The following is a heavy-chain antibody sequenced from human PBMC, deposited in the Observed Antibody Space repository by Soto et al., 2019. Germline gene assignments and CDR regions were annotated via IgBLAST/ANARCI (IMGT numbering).Heavy chain of an antibody. D-gene: IGHD3-3*02. CDR1: GFTVSSNY. Sequence: EVQLVESGGGLVQPGGSLRLSCAASGFTVSSNYMSWVRQAPGKGLEWVSVIYSGGSTYCADSVKGRFTISRDNSKNTLYLQMNSLRAEDTAVYYCARSIFGVVIAGTFDYWGQGTLVTVSS. V-gene: IGHV3-66*01. J-gene: IGHJ4*02. CDR3: ARSIFGVVIAGTFDY. CDR2: IYSGGST.